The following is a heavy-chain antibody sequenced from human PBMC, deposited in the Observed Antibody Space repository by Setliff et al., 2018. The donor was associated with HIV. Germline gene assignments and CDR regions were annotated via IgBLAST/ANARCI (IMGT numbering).Heavy chain of an antibody. J-gene: IGHJ3*02. CDR2: IYHTGKT. CDR1: GGSISDNKYY. CDR3: ASPRETMKPDAFDI. V-gene: IGHV4-39*07. Sequence: PSETLSLTCSVSGGSISDNKYYWSWIRRPPGKGLEWTGSIYHTGKTYYNSALKNRLTISVDTSKNQFSLKLSSVTAADTAVYYCASPRETMKPDAFDIWGQGTMVTVSS. D-gene: IGHD3-22*01.